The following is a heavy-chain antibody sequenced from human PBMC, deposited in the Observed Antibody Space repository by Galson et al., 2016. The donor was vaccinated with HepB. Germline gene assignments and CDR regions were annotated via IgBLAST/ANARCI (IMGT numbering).Heavy chain of an antibody. V-gene: IGHV3-72*01. J-gene: IGHJ4*02. CDR1: GLTFTDRS. D-gene: IGHD1-26*01. CDR3: ARDFMGSYDY. CDR2: SRKKGNSYTT. Sequence: SLRLSCAASGLTFTDRSMDWVRQAPGKGLEWVGRSRKKGNSYTTEYAASVKGRSNISRDDSVNSLYLQMNSLKTEDSAVYYCARDFMGSYDYWGQGTLVTVSS.